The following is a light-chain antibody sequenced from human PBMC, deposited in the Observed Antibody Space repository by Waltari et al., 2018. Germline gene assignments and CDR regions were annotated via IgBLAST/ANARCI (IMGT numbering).Light chain of an antibody. V-gene: IGLV2-14*03. CDR3: SSYTSSSPHVV. Sequence: QSALTQPASVSGSPGQSITISCTGTSSDVGGYNYVPWYQQHPGKAPKLMIYDVSNRPSGVSNRFSGSKSCNTASLTISGLQAEDEADYYCSSYTSSSPHVVFGGGTKLTVL. CDR2: DVS. J-gene: IGLJ2*01. CDR1: SSDVGGYNY.